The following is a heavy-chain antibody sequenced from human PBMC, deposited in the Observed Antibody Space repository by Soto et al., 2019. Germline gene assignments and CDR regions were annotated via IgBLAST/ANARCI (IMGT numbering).Heavy chain of an antibody. D-gene: IGHD2-2*01. J-gene: IGHJ6*02. V-gene: IGHV4-4*07. CDR3: AIGYCSSTSCHSYYYGMDV. CDR2: IYTSGST. CDR1: GGSISSYY. Sequence: ETLSLTCTVSGGSISSYYWSWIRQPAGKGLEWIGRIYTSGSTNYNPSLKSRVTMSVDTSKNQFSLKLSSVTAADTAVYYCAIGYCSSTSCHSYYYGMDVWGQGTTVTVSS.